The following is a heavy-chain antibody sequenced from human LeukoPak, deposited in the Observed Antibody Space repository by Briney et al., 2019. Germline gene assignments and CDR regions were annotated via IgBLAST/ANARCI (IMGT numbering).Heavy chain of an antibody. CDR2: ISSSSSYI. Sequence: PGGSLRLSCAASGFTFSSYAMSWVRQAPGKGLEWVSSISSSSSYIYYADSVKGRFTISRDNAKNSLYLQMNSLRAEDTAVYYCARDFRGPSIFGVVITPDYYYYGMDVWGQGTTVTVSS. CDR1: GFTFSSYA. CDR3: ARDFRGPSIFGVVITPDYYYYGMDV. V-gene: IGHV3-21*01. J-gene: IGHJ6*02. D-gene: IGHD3-3*01.